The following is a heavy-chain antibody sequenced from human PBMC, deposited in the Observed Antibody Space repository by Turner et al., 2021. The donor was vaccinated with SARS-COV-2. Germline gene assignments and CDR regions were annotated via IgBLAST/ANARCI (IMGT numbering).Heavy chain of an antibody. CDR2: SSRSSSYI. CDR1: GFTFISYR. Sequence: EVQLVESGGGLVKPGGSVTLSCPASGFTFISYRMSWVRQAPGKGLEWVSSSSRSSSYIYYADSVEGRFTISRDNAKNSLYLQMNSLRADETAVYYCARSERGRADFWGGYYPSPLDYWGQGTLVTVSS. D-gene: IGHD3-3*01. CDR3: ARSERGRADFWGGYYPSPLDY. V-gene: IGHV3-21*01. J-gene: IGHJ4*02.